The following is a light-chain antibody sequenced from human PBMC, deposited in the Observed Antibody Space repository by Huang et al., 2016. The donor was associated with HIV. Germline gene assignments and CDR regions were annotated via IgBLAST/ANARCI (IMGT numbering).Light chain of an antibody. Sequence: DIQMTQSPSTLSASVGDRVTITCRASQNINTWLAWYQQKPGKAPDLLIYRASSLQVGVPSRFTGSGSGTEFTLTITSLQPDDLGTYYCQQYNTYLNTFGQGTKLEI. V-gene: IGKV1-5*03. CDR1: QNINTW. J-gene: IGKJ2*01. CDR2: RAS. CDR3: QQYNTYLNT.